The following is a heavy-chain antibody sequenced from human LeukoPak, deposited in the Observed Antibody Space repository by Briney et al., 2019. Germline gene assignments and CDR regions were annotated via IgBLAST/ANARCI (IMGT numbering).Heavy chain of an antibody. J-gene: IGHJ4*02. CDR1: GFTFSNAW. CDR2: IKSKTDGGTT. D-gene: IGHD6-19*01. CDR3: AKTSGSSGGWCGY. Sequence: PGGSLRLSCAASGFTFSNAWMSWVRQAPGKGLEWVGRIKSKTDGGTTDYAAPVKGRFTISRDDSKNTLYLQMNSLKTEDTAVYYCAKTSGSSGGWCGYWGQGTLVTVSS. V-gene: IGHV3-15*01.